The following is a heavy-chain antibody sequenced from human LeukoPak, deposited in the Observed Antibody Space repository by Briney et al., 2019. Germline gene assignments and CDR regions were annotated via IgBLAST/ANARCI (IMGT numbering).Heavy chain of an antibody. V-gene: IGHV3-7*05. J-gene: IGHJ4*02. D-gene: IGHD3-10*01. CDR1: GFXFSTFW. CDR3: ARDRGSQDY. CDR2: IKQDGSEK. Sequence: GGSLRLSCAASGFXFSTFWISWVREAPGKGLEWVANIKQDGSEKYYVDSVKGRFTISRDNAKNSLYLQMNSLRAEDTAVYYCARDRGSQDYWGQGTVVTVSS.